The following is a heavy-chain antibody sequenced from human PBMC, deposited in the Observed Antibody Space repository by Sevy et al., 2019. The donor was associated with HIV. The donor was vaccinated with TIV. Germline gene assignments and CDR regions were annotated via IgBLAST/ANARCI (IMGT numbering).Heavy chain of an antibody. CDR3: ARDLGYYDSSGYTGGSSFDY. V-gene: IGHV1-69*13. CDR1: GGTFSSYA. Sequence: ASVKVSCKASGGTFSSYAISWVRQAPGQGLEWMGGIIPIFGTANYAQKFQGGVTITADESTSTAYMELSSLRSEDTAVYYCARDLGYYDSSGYTGGSSFDYWGQGTLVTVSS. CDR2: IIPIFGTA. J-gene: IGHJ4*02. D-gene: IGHD3-22*01.